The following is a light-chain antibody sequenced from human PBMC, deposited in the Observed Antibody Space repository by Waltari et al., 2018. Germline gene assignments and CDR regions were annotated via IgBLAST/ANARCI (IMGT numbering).Light chain of an antibody. CDR2: DVS. CDR3: SSQSSNDVVL. Sequence: QSALTQPASVSGSPGQSVTIFCAGTSNDVGGYNSFSWYQEHPGQAPSVIIYDVSDRPSGVSHRFSGSKSGNTASLTISGLQAEDEADYYCSSQSSNDVVLFGGGTKLTVL. V-gene: IGLV2-14*01. J-gene: IGLJ2*01. CDR1: SNDVGGYNS.